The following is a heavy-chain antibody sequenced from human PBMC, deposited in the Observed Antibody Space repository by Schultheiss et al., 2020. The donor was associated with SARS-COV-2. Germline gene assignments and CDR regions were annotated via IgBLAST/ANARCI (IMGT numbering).Heavy chain of an antibody. J-gene: IGHJ4*02. CDR2: INHSGST. Sequence: SQTLSLTCAVSGGSISSSNWWSWVRQPPGKGLEWIGEINHSGSTNYNPSLKSRVTISVDTSKNQFSLKLSSVTAADTAVYYCARDKVEDELLYRSLDYWGQGTLVTVSS. CDR1: GGSISSSNW. CDR3: ARDKVEDELLYRSLDY. D-gene: IGHD2-2*02. V-gene: IGHV4-4*02.